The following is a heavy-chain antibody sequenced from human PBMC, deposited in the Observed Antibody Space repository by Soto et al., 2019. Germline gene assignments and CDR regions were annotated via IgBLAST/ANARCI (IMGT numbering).Heavy chain of an antibody. V-gene: IGHV5-51*01. J-gene: IGHJ4*02. D-gene: IGHD2-15*01. Sequence: PGESLKISCKGSGYSFNNYWIGWVRQMPGEGLEWMGVIYPRDADTRYSPSFQGQVTISRDNSKNTLYLQMNSLRAEDTAVYYCAKDAHVALWGPHYWGQGTLVTVSS. CDR1: GYSFNNYW. CDR3: AKDAHVALWGPHY. CDR2: IYPRDADT.